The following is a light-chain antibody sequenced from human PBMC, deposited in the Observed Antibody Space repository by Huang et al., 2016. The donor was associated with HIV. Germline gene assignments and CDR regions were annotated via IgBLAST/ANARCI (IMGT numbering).Light chain of an antibody. Sequence: DIQMTQSPSSLSASIGDRVTITCRASQSINGYLNWYQQRPSQAPRLLIFHASTLHSGVPSRFSGSGSGTDYTLTINNVEREDVATYYCQQSYSNLITFGQGSRL. CDR3: QQSYSNLIT. CDR2: HAS. J-gene: IGKJ5*01. CDR1: QSINGY. V-gene: IGKV1-39*01.